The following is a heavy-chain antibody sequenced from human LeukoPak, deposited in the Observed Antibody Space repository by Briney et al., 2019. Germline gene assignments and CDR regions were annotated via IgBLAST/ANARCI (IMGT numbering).Heavy chain of an antibody. CDR2: INLNNGGT. J-gene: IGHJ4*02. V-gene: IGHV1-2*04. CDR3: ERDSATVTTPYFDY. D-gene: IGHD4-17*01. CDR1: GFTFTGYY. Sequence: ASVKVSCKASGFTFTGYYMNWVRQAPGQGLEWMGWINLNNGGTNYAQKFQGWVTMTRDTSISTAYMELSRLTYDDTAVYYCERDSATVTTPYFDYWGQGSLVTVSS.